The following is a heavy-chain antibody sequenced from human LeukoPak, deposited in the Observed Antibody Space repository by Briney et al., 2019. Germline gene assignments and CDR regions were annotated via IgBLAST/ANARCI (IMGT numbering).Heavy chain of an antibody. D-gene: IGHD3-3*01. J-gene: IGHJ4*02. CDR2: ISSSSSYI. CDR1: GFTFSSYS. CDR3: AQDTRNTYYGMTPDFDY. V-gene: IGHV3-21*01. Sequence: GGSLRLSCAASGFTFSSYSMNWVRQAPGKGLEWVSSISSSSSYIYYADSVKGRFTISRDNAKNSLYPQMNSLRAEDTAVYYCAQDTRNTYYGMTPDFDYWGQGTLVTVSS.